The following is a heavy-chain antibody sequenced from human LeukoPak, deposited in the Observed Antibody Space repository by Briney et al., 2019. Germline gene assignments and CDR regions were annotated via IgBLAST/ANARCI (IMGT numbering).Heavy chain of an antibody. J-gene: IGHJ4*02. D-gene: IGHD3-9*01. CDR1: GFTSSSYA. Sequence: GGSLRLSCAASGFTSSSYAMSWVRQAPGKGLEWVSAINGSGGSTYFADSVKGRFTISRDNSKNTLYLQMNSLRAEDTAVYYCAKDRHSSDILTGYYDYWGQGTLVTVSS. CDR3: AKDRHSSDILTGYYDY. V-gene: IGHV3-23*01. CDR2: INGSGGST.